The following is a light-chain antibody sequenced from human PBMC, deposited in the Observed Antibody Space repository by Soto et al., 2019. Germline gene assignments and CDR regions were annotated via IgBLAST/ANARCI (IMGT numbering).Light chain of an antibody. CDR2: EVS. V-gene: IGLV2-14*01. Sequence: QSALTQPASMSGSPGQSITISCTGTSSDVGGYNYVSWYQQHPGKAPKLIIYEVSNRPSGVSNRFSGSNSDNTTSLTISGLQAEDEADYYCSSYTSSRVFGGGTQLTVL. CDR1: SSDVGGYNY. CDR3: SSYTSSRV. J-gene: IGLJ3*02.